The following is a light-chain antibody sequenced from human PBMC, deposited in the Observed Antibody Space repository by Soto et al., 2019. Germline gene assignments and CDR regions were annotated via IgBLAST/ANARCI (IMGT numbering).Light chain of an antibody. V-gene: IGLV2-14*01. J-gene: IGLJ1*01. CDR2: DVS. CDR1: SSDVGGYNY. Sequence: ALTQPASVSGSPGQSITISCTGTSSDVGGYNYVSWYQQHPGKAPKLMIYDVSNRPSGVSNRFSGSKSGNTASLTISGLQAEDEADYYCSSYTSSSTPEFVFGTGTKVTVL. CDR3: SSYTSSSTPEFV.